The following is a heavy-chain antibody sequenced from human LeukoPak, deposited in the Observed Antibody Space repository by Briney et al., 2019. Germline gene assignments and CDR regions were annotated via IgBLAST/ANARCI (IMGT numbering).Heavy chain of an antibody. D-gene: IGHD3-10*01. V-gene: IGHV4-38-2*02. CDR2: INHSGST. Sequence: SETLSLTCTVSGYSISSGYYWSWIRQPPGKGLEWIGEINHSGSTNYNPSLKSRVTISVDTSKNQFSLKLSSVTAADTAVYYCARARTVRGHFDYWGQGTLVTVSS. J-gene: IGHJ4*02. CDR3: ARARTVRGHFDY. CDR1: GYSISSGYY.